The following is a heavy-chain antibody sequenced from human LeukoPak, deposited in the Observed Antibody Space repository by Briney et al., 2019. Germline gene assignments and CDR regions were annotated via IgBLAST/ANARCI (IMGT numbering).Heavy chain of an antibody. CDR2: INPNSGGT. CDR1: GYTFTGYY. CDR3: ARGRWKGFESGWYIEDY. V-gene: IGHV1-2*02. Sequence: GASVKVSCKASGYTFTGYYMHWVRQAPGQGLEWMGWINPNSGGTNYAQKFQGRVTMTRDTSISTAYMELSRLRSDDTAVYYCARGRWKGFESGWYIEDYWGQGTLVTVSS. J-gene: IGHJ4*02. D-gene: IGHD6-19*01.